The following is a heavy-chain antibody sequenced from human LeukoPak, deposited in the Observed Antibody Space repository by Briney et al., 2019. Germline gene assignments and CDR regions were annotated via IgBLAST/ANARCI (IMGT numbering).Heavy chain of an antibody. J-gene: IGHJ4*02. Sequence: GGSLRLSCAASGFTFSSYAMSWVRQAPGKGLEWVSAISGSGGSTYYADSVKGRFTISRDNSKNTLYLQMNSLRAEDTAVYCCAKRKITFGGVIVHPFDYWGQGTLVTVSS. CDR1: GFTFSSYA. D-gene: IGHD3-16*02. V-gene: IGHV3-23*01. CDR3: AKRKITFGGVIVHPFDY. CDR2: ISGSGGST.